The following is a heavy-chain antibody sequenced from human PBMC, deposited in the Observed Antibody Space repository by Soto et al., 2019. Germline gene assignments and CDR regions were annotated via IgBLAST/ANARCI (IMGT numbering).Heavy chain of an antibody. Sequence: SETLSLTCAFYCASLIDNYCNWLRQPPGKGLEWIGEINHSGNTNYNPSLRSRVTISIDTSKNQLSLNLRSVSAADTAVYYCARGRGGFDAWGQGTPVTVSS. V-gene: IGHV4-34*01. CDR3: ARGRGGFDA. CDR1: CASLIDNY. J-gene: IGHJ5*02. CDR2: INHSGNT.